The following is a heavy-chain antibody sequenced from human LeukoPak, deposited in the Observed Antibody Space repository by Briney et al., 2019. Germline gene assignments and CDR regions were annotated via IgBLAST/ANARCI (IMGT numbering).Heavy chain of an antibody. CDR3: ARGGSGWYYFDGDEYFQH. D-gene: IGHD6-19*01. CDR1: GFTVSSNY. V-gene: IGHV3-66*01. J-gene: IGHJ1*01. Sequence: GGSLRLSCAASGFTVSSNYMSWVRQAPGKGLEWVSVIYSGGSTYYADSVKGRFTISRDNSKNTLYLQMNSLRAEDTAVYYCARGGSGWYYFDGDEYFQHWGQGTLVTVSS. CDR2: IYSGGST.